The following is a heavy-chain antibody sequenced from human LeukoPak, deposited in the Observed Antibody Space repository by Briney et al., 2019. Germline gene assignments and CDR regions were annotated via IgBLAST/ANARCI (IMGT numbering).Heavy chain of an antibody. J-gene: IGHJ3*02. V-gene: IGHV5-51*01. CDR1: GYSFTNYW. Sequence: GESLKISCKGSGYSFTNYWIAWVRQMPGKGLEWMGIIHPGDSDTKYSPSFQGQVTISADKSISTAYLQWNSLKASDTAMYYCARRPPEKQWLVLSAFDIWGQGTMVTVSS. D-gene: IGHD6-19*01. CDR2: IHPGDSDT. CDR3: ARRPPEKQWLVLSAFDI.